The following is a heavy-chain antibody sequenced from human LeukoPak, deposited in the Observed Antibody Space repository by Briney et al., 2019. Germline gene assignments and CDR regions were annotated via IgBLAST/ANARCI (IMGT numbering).Heavy chain of an antibody. CDR3: ARRLVNDADSQVSHD. Sequence: PSETLTLTCAAYSGSFNGYYWSWIRQFPGKGLEWIGEINDSGNTNYNPSLKSRVTLSVDTSKNQFSLRLGSVTAADTAVYYCARRLVNDADSQVSHDWRQGILVTVSS. J-gene: IGHJ4*02. CDR2: INDSGNT. D-gene: IGHD6-19*01. V-gene: IGHV4-34*01. CDR1: SGSFNGYY.